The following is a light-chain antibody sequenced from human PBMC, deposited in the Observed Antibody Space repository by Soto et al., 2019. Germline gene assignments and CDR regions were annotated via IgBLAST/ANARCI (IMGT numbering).Light chain of an antibody. CDR1: QSVSSY. V-gene: IGKV3-11*01. J-gene: IGKJ5*01. Sequence: EIVLTLSPATLSLSPWERATLSCRASQSVSSYLAWYQQKPGQAPRLLIYDASNRATGIPARFSGSGSGTDFTLTISSLEPEDFAVYYCQQRSNWPPRITFGQGTRLEIK. CDR2: DAS. CDR3: QQRSNWPPRIT.